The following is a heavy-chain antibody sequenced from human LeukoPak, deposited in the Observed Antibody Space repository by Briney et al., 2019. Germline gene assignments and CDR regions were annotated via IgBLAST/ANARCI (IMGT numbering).Heavy chain of an antibody. D-gene: IGHD4-17*01. Sequence: PSETLSLTCTFSGGSISSCYWSWIRQPPGKGLEWIGYTHYSGNTKYNPSLNSRVIFSVDTSKNQFSLKLSSVTAADTALYYCARLMTTANALDIWGHGTMVTVSS. CDR2: THYSGNT. CDR1: GGSISSCY. J-gene: IGHJ3*02. V-gene: IGHV4-59*08. CDR3: ARLMTTANALDI.